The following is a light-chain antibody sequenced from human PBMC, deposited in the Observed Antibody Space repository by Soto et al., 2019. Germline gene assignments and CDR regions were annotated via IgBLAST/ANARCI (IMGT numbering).Light chain of an antibody. CDR3: ATWDDSLNGFYV. Sequence: QSVLSQPPSASGTPGQRVSISCSGTSSNIGSNHVYWYQQLPGTAPKLLIYRNFQRPAGVPDRFSGSRSGTSASLAISGLRSEDEADYFCATWDDSLNGFYVFGTGTKLTVL. CDR1: SSNIGSNH. CDR2: RNF. J-gene: IGLJ1*01. V-gene: IGLV1-47*01.